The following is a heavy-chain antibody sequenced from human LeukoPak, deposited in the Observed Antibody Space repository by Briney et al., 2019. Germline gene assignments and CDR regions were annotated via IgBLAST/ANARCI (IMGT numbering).Heavy chain of an antibody. Sequence: PGGSLRLSCAASGFTFSSYAMHWVRQAPGKGLEWVANIKQDGSEKYYVDSVKGRFTISRDNARNSLYLQMNSLRAEDTAVYYCARARYCSSTSCYLDYWGQGTLVTVSS. J-gene: IGHJ4*02. CDR1: GFTFSSYA. CDR3: ARARYCSSTSCYLDY. CDR2: IKQDGSEK. D-gene: IGHD2-2*01. V-gene: IGHV3-7*01.